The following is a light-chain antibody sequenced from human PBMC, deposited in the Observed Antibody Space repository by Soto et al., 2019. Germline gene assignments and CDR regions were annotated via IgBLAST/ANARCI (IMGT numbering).Light chain of an antibody. V-gene: IGLV2-11*01. CDR3: FSYAGSYPYV. CDR2: DVS. CDR1: SSDVGGYDS. J-gene: IGLJ1*01. Sequence: QSVLTQPRSVSGSPGQSVTISCTGTSSDVGGYDSVSWYQQHPGKAPKLMIYDVSKRPSGVPDRFSGSKSGNTASLTISGVQAEDENHYPCFSYAGSYPYVCATATK.